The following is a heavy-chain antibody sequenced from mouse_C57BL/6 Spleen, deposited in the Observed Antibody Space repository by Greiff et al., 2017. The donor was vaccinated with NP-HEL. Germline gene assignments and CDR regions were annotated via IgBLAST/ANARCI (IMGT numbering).Heavy chain of an antibody. Sequence: VQLKQSGPGLVQPSQSLSITCTVSGFSLTSYGVHWVRQSPGKGLEWLGVIWSGGSTDYNAAFISRLSISKDNSKSQVFFKMNSLQADDTAIYYCARIYYYGSSPLYYAMDYWGQGTSVTVSS. J-gene: IGHJ4*01. CDR1: GFSLTSYG. D-gene: IGHD1-1*01. CDR3: ARIYYYGSSPLYYAMDY. CDR2: IWSGGST. V-gene: IGHV2-2*01.